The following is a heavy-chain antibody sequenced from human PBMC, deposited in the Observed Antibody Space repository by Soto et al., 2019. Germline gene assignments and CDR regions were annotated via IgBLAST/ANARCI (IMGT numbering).Heavy chain of an antibody. J-gene: IGHJ4*02. Sequence: QVQLQESGPGLVKPSETLSLTCTVSGGAFKSGSYSWSWIRQPPGKGLEWLGYVYHTGRTSYTRYLKCRVSISMDTSKHQVSLNLDSVTAADTALYFWARDLAYFDPWGEWTLGTVYS. V-gene: IGHV4-61*01. CDR2: VYHTGRT. CDR1: GGAFKSGSYS. CDR3: ARDLAYFDP.